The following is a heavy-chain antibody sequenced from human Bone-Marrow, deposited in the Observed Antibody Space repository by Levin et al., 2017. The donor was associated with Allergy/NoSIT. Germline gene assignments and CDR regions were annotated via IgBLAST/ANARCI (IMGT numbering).Heavy chain of an antibody. Sequence: GESLKISCAASGFTFKNYDMNWVRQAPGKGLEWVSGLSGRGTSTYSADSVKGRFTISRDNSNKTVYLQMNNLRADDTAVYYCAKRDFWSASGAFDIWGQGTMVTVSS. V-gene: IGHV3-23*01. J-gene: IGHJ3*02. CDR1: GFTFKNYD. CDR3: AKRDFWSASGAFDI. CDR2: LSGRGTST. D-gene: IGHD3-3*01.